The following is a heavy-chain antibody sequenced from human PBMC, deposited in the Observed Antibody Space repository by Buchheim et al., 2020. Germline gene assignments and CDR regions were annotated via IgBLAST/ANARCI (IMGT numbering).Heavy chain of an antibody. CDR1: GYTFTGYY. J-gene: IGHJ6*02. Sequence: QVQLVQSGAEVKKPGASVKVSCKASGYTFTGYYMHWVRQAPGQGLEWMGIINPSGGSTSYAQKFQGRVTMPRDTSTSTVYMELSSLRSEDTAVYYCARTGPRLGLAARYYYYGMDVWGQGTT. CDR3: ARTGPRLGLAARYYYYGMDV. CDR2: INPSGGST. V-gene: IGHV1-46*03. D-gene: IGHD6-6*01.